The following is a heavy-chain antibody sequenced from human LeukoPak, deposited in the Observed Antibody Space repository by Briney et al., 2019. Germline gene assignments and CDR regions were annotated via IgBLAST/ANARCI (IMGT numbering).Heavy chain of an antibody. D-gene: IGHD6-19*01. V-gene: IGHV4-4*07. Sequence: SETLSLTCTVSDDSITIYYWSWIRQPAGKGLEWIRRIYTSGSTNYNPSLKSRVTISLDTSKNQFSLKLSSVTAADTAVYYCARVSKEQWPYFDYWGQGTLVTVSS. CDR3: ARVSKEQWPYFDY. J-gene: IGHJ4*02. CDR1: DDSITIYY. CDR2: IYTSGST.